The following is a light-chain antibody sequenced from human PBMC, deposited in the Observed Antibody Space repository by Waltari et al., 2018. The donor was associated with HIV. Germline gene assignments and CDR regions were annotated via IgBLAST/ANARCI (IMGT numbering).Light chain of an antibody. CDR2: DVS. Sequence: QSALTQPASVSGSPGQSITISCPGTSSDVGGYNYVPWYPQHPGKAPKLMIYDVSKRPSGVSNRFSGSKSGNTASLTISGLQAEDEAEYYCCSYAGSSTWVFGGGTKLTVL. CDR1: SSDVGGYNY. V-gene: IGLV2-23*02. J-gene: IGLJ3*02. CDR3: CSYAGSSTWV.